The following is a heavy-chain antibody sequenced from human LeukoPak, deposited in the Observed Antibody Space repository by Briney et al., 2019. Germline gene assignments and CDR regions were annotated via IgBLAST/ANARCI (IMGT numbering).Heavy chain of an antibody. CDR2: IYYSGST. CDR3: ARDFRAYYYDSSGYYGYYYYYGMDV. V-gene: IGHV4-59*01. D-gene: IGHD3-22*01. J-gene: IGHJ6*02. Sequence: SETLSLTCTVSGGSISSYYWSRIRQPPGKGLEWIGYIYYSGSTNYNPSLKSRVTISVDTSKNQFSLKLSSVTAADTAVYYCARDFRAYYYDSSGYYGYYYYYGMDVWGQGTTVTVSS. CDR1: GGSISSYY.